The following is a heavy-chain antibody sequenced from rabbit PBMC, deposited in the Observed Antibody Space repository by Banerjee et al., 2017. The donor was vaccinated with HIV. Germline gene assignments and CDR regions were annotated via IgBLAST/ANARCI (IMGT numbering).Heavy chain of an antibody. Sequence: QEQLVESGGGLVTPGASLTLTCAASGFTISTSYWICWVRQAPGKGLEWIGCINSSSGNTVYATWAKGRLTISKTSWTTVTLQMTSLTAADTATYFCARDLAAVTGWNFGLWGPGTL. CDR2: INSSSGNT. V-gene: IGHV1S45*01. D-gene: IGHD7-1*01. CDR1: GFTISTSYW. J-gene: IGHJ4*01. CDR3: ARDLAAVTGWNFGL.